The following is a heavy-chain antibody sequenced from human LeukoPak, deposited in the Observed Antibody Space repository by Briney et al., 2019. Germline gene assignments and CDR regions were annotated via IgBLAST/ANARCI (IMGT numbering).Heavy chain of an antibody. CDR2: IYSGGST. CDR3: ARDFHYYGMDV. V-gene: IGHV3-53*01. J-gene: IGHJ6*02. CDR1: GFTVSSNY. Sequence: GGSLRLSCAASGFTVSSNYMSWVRQAPGRGLEWVSVIYSGGSTYYADSVKGRFTISRDNSKNTLYLQMNSLRAEDTAVYYCARDFHYYGMDVWGQGTTVTVSS.